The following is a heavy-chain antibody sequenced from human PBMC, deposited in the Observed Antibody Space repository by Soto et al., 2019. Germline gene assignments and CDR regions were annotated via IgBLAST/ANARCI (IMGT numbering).Heavy chain of an antibody. V-gene: IGHV1-69*02. Sequence: QVHLIQSGAEVKKPGSSVKVSCKAAGGTFNTYTLFWVRQAPGHGLEWMGRIIPMLPVTNSAQKFQGRLTLTAHKSTCTAFMELTSLTSDDTAVYYCSIGSWSAETFDVWGQGTMVTVYS. CDR2: IIPMLPVT. D-gene: IGHD2-2*01. J-gene: IGHJ3*01. CDR3: SIGSWSAETFDV. CDR1: GGTFNTYT.